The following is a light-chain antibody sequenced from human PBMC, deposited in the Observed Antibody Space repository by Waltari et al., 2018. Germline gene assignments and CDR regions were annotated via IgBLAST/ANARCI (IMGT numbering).Light chain of an antibody. Sequence: DIQMTQSPSSLSASVGVRVTITCRASQSSSIYLNWYQQKPGKAPKLLIYAASNLQSGVPSRFSGSRSGTDFTLTINSLQPEDSATYYCQRTYSTPYTFGQGTKLEIK. J-gene: IGKJ2*01. V-gene: IGKV1-39*01. CDR3: QRTYSTPYT. CDR2: AAS. CDR1: QSSSIY.